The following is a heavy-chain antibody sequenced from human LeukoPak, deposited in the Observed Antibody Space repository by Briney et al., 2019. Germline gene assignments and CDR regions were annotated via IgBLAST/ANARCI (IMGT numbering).Heavy chain of an antibody. Sequence: ASVKVSCKASGYIFTSYGISWVRQAPGQGLEWMGWINSYNGNAKYTQKVQGRVTMTIDTSASTAYMEVRSLRSDDTAVYYCARDDYYDSSGYYKFWGQGTLVTVSS. V-gene: IGHV1-18*01. CDR1: GYIFTSYG. J-gene: IGHJ4*02. D-gene: IGHD3-22*01. CDR3: ARDDYYDSSGYYKF. CDR2: INSYNGNA.